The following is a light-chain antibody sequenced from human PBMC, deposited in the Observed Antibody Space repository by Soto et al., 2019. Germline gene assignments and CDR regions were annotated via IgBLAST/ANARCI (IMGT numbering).Light chain of an antibody. CDR1: SSDVGAYNY. J-gene: IGLJ1*01. V-gene: IGLV2-14*03. CDR3: SSFSRSTPLV. Sequence: QSALTQPASVSGSPGQSINISCTGTSSDVGAYNYVSWYQRHPGTAPKLIIYDVTLRPSGVSNRFSGSKSGNTASLTISGLQAEDETDFYCSSFSRSTPLVFGTGTKPPS. CDR2: DVT.